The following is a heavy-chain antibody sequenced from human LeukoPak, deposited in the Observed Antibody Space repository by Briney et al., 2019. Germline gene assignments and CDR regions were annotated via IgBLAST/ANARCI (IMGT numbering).Heavy chain of an antibody. V-gene: IGHV3-15*01. Sequence: GGSLRLSCAASGFTFSNAWMSWVRQAPGKGLEWVGRIKSKTDGGTTDYAAPVKGRFTISRDDSKNTLYLQMNSLKTEDTAVYYCTTFDSSGYPPFDYWGQGTLVTLSS. CDR3: TTFDSSGYPPFDY. CDR1: GFTFSNAW. J-gene: IGHJ4*02. CDR2: IKSKTDGGTT. D-gene: IGHD3-22*01.